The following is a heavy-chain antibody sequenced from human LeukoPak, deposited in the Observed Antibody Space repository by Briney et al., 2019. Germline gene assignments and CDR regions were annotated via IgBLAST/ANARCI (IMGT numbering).Heavy chain of an antibody. V-gene: IGHV1-18*01. CDR2: ISAYNGNT. J-gene: IGHJ4*02. D-gene: IGHD5-18*01. CDR1: GYTFTSFG. CDR3: ARDLGLDTTMIFFDY. Sequence: ASVKVSCKASGYTFTSFGISWVRQAPGQGPEWMGWISAYNGNTNYVQKFQGRVTMTTDTSTNTAYMELRSLTSDDTAVYYCARDLGLDTTMIFFDYWGQGTLVTVSS.